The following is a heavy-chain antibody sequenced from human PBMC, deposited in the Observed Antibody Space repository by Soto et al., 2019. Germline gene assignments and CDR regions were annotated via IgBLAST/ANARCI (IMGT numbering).Heavy chain of an antibody. Sequence: QVQLQESGPGLVKPSETLSLTCTVSGDSISSDYWNWVRQPPGKGLEWIGSIHYSGSTYYNPSLKSRVTISLDTSRKQCSLNLNSVTASDTAVYYCARMSYYTLDVW. CDR2: IHYSGST. CDR1: GDSISSDY. J-gene: IGHJ6*01. V-gene: IGHV4-59*08. D-gene: IGHD2-21*01. CDR3: ARMSYYTLDV.